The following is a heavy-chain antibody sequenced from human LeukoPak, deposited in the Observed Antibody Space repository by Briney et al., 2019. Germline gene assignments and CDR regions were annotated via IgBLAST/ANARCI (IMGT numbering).Heavy chain of an antibody. Sequence: SETLSPTRRVFGGSLRSYYWSWVRQTAGKGLEGIGRVYASGGTRYNPSLKSRVTMSVDTSKNQFSLKLTSVTAADTAVYYCARTTGFAVAGGYYFDYWGQGILVTVSS. D-gene: IGHD6-19*01. CDR2: VYASGGT. CDR1: GGSLRSYY. CDR3: ARTTGFAVAGGYYFDY. V-gene: IGHV4-4*07. J-gene: IGHJ4*02.